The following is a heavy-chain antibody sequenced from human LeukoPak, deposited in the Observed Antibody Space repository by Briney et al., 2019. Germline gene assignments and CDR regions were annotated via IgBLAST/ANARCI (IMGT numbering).Heavy chain of an antibody. CDR1: GGSISSSSYY. CDR3: ARSSRARFGELRPLYYYYYGMDV. J-gene: IGHJ6*02. D-gene: IGHD3-10*01. CDR2: IYYSGRT. V-gene: IGHV4-39*07. Sequence: PSETLSLTCAVSGGSISSSSYYWGWIRQPPGKGLEWIGSIYYSGRTYYNPSLKSRVTISVDTSKNQFSLKLSSVTAADTAVYYCARSSRARFGELRPLYYYYYGMDVWGQGTTVTVSS.